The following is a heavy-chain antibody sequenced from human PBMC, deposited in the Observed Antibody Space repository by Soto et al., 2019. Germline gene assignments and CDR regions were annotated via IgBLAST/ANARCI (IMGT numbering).Heavy chain of an antibody. D-gene: IGHD3-10*02. CDR1: GWSFSGYY. CDR2: INHSGST. Sequence: SETLSLTCAVYGWSFSGYYWSWIRQPPGKGLEWIGEINHSGSTNYNPSLKRRVTISIDTSKSQLSLQLSSVTAADTAVYYCARLWSGLRPPDYWGQGTLVTVSS. CDR3: ARLWSGLRPPDY. J-gene: IGHJ4*02. V-gene: IGHV4-34*01.